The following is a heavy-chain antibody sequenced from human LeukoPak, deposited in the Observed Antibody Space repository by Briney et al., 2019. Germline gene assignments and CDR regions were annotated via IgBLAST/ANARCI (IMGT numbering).Heavy chain of an antibody. CDR3: GKHDSSSGY. Sequence: GGSLRLSCAASGFIFSTYGMHWVRQAPGKGLEWVAFIRPDGSDKSYVDSVKGRFTISRDNSKNTLYLQMNGLRPEDTAVYYCGKHDSSSGYWGQGTLVTVSS. CDR2: IRPDGSDK. D-gene: IGHD6-19*01. J-gene: IGHJ4*02. CDR1: GFIFSTYG. V-gene: IGHV3-30*02.